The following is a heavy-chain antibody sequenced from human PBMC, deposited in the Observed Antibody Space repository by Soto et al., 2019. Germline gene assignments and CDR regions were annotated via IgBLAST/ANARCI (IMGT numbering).Heavy chain of an antibody. D-gene: IGHD3-10*01. J-gene: IGHJ6*02. Sequence: SETLSLTCAVYGGSFSGYYWSWIRQPPGKGLEWIGEINHSGSTNYNPSLKSRVTISVDTSKNQFSLRLSSVTAADTAVYYCARKGSGSYYNPYYYYYCMDVWGQGTTVTVSS. CDR2: INHSGST. CDR1: GGSFSGYY. V-gene: IGHV4-34*01. CDR3: ARKGSGSYYNPYYYYYCMDV.